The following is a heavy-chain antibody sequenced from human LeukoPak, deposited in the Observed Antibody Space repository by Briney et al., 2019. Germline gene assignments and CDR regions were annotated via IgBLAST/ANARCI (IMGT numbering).Heavy chain of an antibody. J-gene: IGHJ4*02. CDR2: ISGSGAST. CDR3: AKDVGKWESLHFFDY. D-gene: IGHD1-26*01. Sequence: GGSLRLSCLTSGFTFSTNAMSWVRQAPGKGLEWISGISGSGASTYYADSVTGRFTISRDNSRNTLCLQMNSLRGDDTAVYYCAKDVGKWESLHFFDYWGQGTLVTVSS. CDR1: GFTFSTNA. V-gene: IGHV3-23*01.